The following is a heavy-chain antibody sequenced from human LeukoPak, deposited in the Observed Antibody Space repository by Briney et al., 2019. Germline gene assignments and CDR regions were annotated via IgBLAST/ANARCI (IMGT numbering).Heavy chain of an antibody. CDR1: GFTFSSYA. J-gene: IGHJ4*02. Sequence: GRSLRLSCAASGFTFSSYAMHWVRQAPGKGLEWVAVISYDGSNKYYADSVKGRFTISRDNSKNTLYLQMNSLRAEDTAVCYCARAGRSTSRNYFDYWGQGTLVTVSS. CDR3: ARAGRSTSRNYFDY. CDR2: ISYDGSNK. D-gene: IGHD2-2*01. V-gene: IGHV3-30-3*01.